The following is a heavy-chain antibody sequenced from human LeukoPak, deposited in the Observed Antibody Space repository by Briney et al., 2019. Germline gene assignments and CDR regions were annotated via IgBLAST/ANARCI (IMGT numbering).Heavy chain of an antibody. CDR1: GFTFSSYG. Sequence: PGGSLRLSCAASGFTFSSYGMHWVRQAPGKGLEWVAVISYDGSNKYYADSVKSRFTISRDNSKNTLYLQMNSLRAEDTAVYYCAKVRGYSYGCLDYWGQGTLVTVSS. J-gene: IGHJ4*02. CDR3: AKVRGYSYGCLDY. CDR2: ISYDGSNK. D-gene: IGHD5-18*01. V-gene: IGHV3-30*18.